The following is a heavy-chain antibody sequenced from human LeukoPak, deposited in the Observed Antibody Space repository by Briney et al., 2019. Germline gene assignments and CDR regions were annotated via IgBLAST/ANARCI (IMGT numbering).Heavy chain of an antibody. V-gene: IGHV4-59*08. Sequence: KPSETLSLTCAVSGGSISSHYWSWIRQPPGKGLEWIGYMYYSGSTTYNPSLKTRVTISVDTSKKKFSLRLSSVTAADTAVYYCARLTPYSGSPLGDYWGQGTLVTVSS. J-gene: IGHJ4*02. CDR2: MYYSGST. CDR3: ARLTPYSGSPLGDY. D-gene: IGHD1-26*01. CDR1: GGSISSHY.